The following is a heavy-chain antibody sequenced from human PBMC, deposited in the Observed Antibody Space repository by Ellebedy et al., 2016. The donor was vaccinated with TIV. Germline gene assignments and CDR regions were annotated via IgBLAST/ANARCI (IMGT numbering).Heavy chain of an antibody. Sequence: ASVKVSXXASGYTFTSYGISWVRQAPGQGLEWMGRISAYNGNTNYAQKLQGRVTMTTDTSTSTAYMELRSLRSDDTAVYYCARDRAVSSIEFDPWGQGTLVTVSS. CDR2: ISAYNGNT. CDR1: GYTFTSYG. D-gene: IGHD1-14*01. J-gene: IGHJ5*02. CDR3: ARDRAVSSIEFDP. V-gene: IGHV1-18*01.